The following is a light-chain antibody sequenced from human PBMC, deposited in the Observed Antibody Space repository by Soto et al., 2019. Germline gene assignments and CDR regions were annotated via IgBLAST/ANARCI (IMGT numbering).Light chain of an antibody. J-gene: IGKJ2*01. CDR1: QSVSSS. CDR3: QQYESFSPYT. Sequence: DIQMTQSPSTLSAFVGDRVTITCRASQSVSSSLAWYQQKPGKAPKLLIYDASTLESGVPSRFSGSGYGTECTLTINSLQPGDFATYYCQQYESFSPYTFGQGTRLEIK. CDR2: DAS. V-gene: IGKV1-5*01.